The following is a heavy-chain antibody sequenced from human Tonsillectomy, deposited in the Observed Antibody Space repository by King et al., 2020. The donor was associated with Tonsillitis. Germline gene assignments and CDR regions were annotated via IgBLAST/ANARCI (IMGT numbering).Heavy chain of an antibody. CDR3: ARDTEDDHRWYYYDGMDV. Sequence: QLVQSGAEVKKPGSAVKVSCKASGGTFSSYAISWVRQAPGQGLEWVGGIIPIFGTANYAQKVQGRVTLTADKSTSTAYIELSSLRSEHTAVYYCARDTEDDHRWYYYDGMDVWGQGTTVTVSS. V-gene: IGHV1-69*06. CDR2: IIPIFGTA. D-gene: IGHD3-16*02. J-gene: IGHJ6*02. CDR1: GGTFSSYA.